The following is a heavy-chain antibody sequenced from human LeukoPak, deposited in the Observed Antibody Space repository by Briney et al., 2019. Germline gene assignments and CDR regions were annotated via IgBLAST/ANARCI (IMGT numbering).Heavy chain of an antibody. CDR2: IYTSGST. V-gene: IGHV4-61*02. CDR1: GGSISGGSYY. CDR3: ARAGYYAFDI. J-gene: IGHJ3*02. Sequence: SETLSLTCTVSGGSISGGSYYWSWIRQPAGKGLEWIGRIYTSGSTNYNPSLKSRVTISVDTSKNQFSLKLSSVTAADTAVYYCARAGYYAFDIWGPGTMVTVSS. D-gene: IGHD2-21*01.